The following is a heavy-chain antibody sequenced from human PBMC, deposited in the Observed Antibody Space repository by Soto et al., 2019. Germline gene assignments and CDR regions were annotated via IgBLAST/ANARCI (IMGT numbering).Heavy chain of an antibody. D-gene: IGHD3-9*01. CDR1: GYTFTSYG. Sequence: GASVKVSCKASGYTFTSYGISWVRQAPGQGLEWMGWISAYNGNTNYAQKLQGRVTMTTDTSTSTAYMELRSLRSDDTAVYYCAREGSLAGYYNLRNWFDPWGQGTLVTVSS. V-gene: IGHV1-18*01. CDR3: AREGSLAGYYNLRNWFDP. CDR2: ISAYNGNT. J-gene: IGHJ5*02.